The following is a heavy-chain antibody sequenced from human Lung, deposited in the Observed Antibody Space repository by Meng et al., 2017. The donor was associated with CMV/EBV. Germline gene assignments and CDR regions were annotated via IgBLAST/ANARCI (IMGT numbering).Heavy chain of an antibody. D-gene: IGHD6-13*01. Sequence: GYTFTKFGISWVRQAPGQGPEWMGWISTFDGNTNYAQKVQGRVTLTIDTSTSTVYMELRSLRSDDTAIYYCARDGGESTSWYYWFDPWGQGTLVTVSS. CDR1: GYTFTKFG. CDR3: ARDGGESTSWYYWFDP. CDR2: ISTFDGNT. V-gene: IGHV1-18*01. J-gene: IGHJ5*02.